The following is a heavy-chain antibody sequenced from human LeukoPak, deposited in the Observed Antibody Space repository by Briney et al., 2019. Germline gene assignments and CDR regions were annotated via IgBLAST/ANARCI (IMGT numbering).Heavy chain of an antibody. Sequence: GGSLRLSCAASGFTFSSYSMNWVRQAPGKGLEWVSVIYSGGSTYYADSVKGRFTISRDNSKNTLYLQMNSLRAEDTAVYYCAREYYDILTGYSLFDYWGQGTLVTVSS. CDR1: GFTFSSYS. D-gene: IGHD3-9*01. V-gene: IGHV3-66*01. J-gene: IGHJ4*02. CDR2: IYSGGST. CDR3: AREYYDILTGYSLFDY.